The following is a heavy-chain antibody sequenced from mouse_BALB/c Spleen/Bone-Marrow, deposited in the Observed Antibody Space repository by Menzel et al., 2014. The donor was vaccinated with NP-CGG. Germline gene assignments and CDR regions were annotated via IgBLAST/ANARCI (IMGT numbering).Heavy chain of an antibody. V-gene: IGHV1-26*01. Sequence: VHLKKSGPDLVKPGVSGKISCAGSGYSFTVYFMYLVKQIHLKILEWNGRINPYNGATSYYQNFKDKAIFTVDKSSSTAVMEHHSLTSEDSADYYCARSTYYAIDYWGQGTTATVSS. J-gene: IGHJ4*01. D-gene: IGHD2-1*01. CDR1: GYSFTVYF. CDR2: INPYNGAT. CDR3: ARSTYYAIDY.